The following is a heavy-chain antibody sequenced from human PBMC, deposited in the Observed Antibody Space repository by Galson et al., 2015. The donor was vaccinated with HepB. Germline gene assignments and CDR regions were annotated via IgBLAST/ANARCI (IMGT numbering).Heavy chain of an antibody. CDR2: IVVGSGNT. D-gene: IGHD3-22*01. V-gene: IGHV1-58*02. CDR1: GFTFTSSA. CDR3: AADGGYYYDSSGYYYYYYGMDV. Sequence: SVKVSCKASGFTFTSSAMQWVRQARGQRLEWIGWIVVGSGNTNYAQKFQERVTITRDMSTSTAYMELSSLRSEDTAVYYCAADGGYYYDSSGYYYYYYGMDVWGQGTTVTVSS. J-gene: IGHJ6*02.